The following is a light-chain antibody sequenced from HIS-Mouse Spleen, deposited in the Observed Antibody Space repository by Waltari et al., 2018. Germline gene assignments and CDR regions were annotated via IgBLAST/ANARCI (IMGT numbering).Light chain of an antibody. CDR3: CSYAGSYSYV. J-gene: IGLJ1*01. CDR2: DVS. Sequence: QSALTQPRPVSGSPGQSVTILSTSTSRHAGGYNYVTWYQQHPGKAPNLMIYDVSKRPSGVPDRFSGSKSGNTASLTISGLQAEDEADYYCCSYAGSYSYVFGTGTKVTVL. V-gene: IGLV2-11*01. CDR1: SRHAGGYNY.